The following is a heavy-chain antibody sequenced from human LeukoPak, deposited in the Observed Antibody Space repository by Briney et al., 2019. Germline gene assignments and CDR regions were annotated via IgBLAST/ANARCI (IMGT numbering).Heavy chain of an antibody. J-gene: IGHJ3*02. CDR2: ISYNEIT. CDR3: ARESVMRDAFDI. Sequence: SETLSLTCTVSGGSISNGDYYWTWVRQPPGRGLEWIGYISYNEITDYNPSLKSRLTMSVDTSKNQFSLWLNAVTVADTAVYLCARESVMRDAFDIWGQGTMVTVSS. CDR1: GGSISNGDYY. D-gene: IGHD3-16*01. V-gene: IGHV4-30-4*01.